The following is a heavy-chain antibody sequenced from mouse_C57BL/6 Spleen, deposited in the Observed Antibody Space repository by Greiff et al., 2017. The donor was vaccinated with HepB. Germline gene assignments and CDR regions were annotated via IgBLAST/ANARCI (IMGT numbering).Heavy chain of an antibody. CDR1: GFTFSSYG. CDR2: ISSGGSYT. CDR3: ARPSNYDWYFDV. Sequence: EVQGVESGGDLVKPGGSLKLSCAASGFTFSSYGMSWVRQTPDKRLEWVATISSGGSYTYYPDSVKGRFTISRDNAKNTLYLQMSSLKSEDTAMYYGARPSNYDWYFDVWGTGTTVTVSS. J-gene: IGHJ1*03. V-gene: IGHV5-6*01. D-gene: IGHD2-5*01.